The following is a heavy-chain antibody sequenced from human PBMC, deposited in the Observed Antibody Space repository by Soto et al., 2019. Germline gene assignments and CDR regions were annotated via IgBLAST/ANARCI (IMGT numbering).Heavy chain of an antibody. CDR3: ARGPTVTTDY. CDR1: SGSISSSNW. V-gene: IGHV4-4*02. D-gene: IGHD4-17*01. J-gene: IGHJ4*02. Sequence: SETLSLTCAVSSGSISSSNWGSWVRQPPGKGLEWIGEIYHSGNTNYNPSLKSRVTISLDTSENQFSLKLTSVTAADTAVYYCARGPTVTTDYWGQGTLVTVSS. CDR2: IYHSGNT.